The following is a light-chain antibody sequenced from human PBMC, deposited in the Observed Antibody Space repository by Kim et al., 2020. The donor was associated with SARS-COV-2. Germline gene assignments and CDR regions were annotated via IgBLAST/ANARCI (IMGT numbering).Light chain of an antibody. CDR1: QSISSY. Sequence: SASVGNRVTITCRASQSISSYLNWYQQKPGKAPKLLIYAASSLQSGVPSRFSGSGSGTDFTLTISSLQPEDFATYYCQQSYSTPRFGPVTKVDIK. V-gene: IGKV1-39*01. CDR2: AAS. J-gene: IGKJ3*01. CDR3: QQSYSTPR.